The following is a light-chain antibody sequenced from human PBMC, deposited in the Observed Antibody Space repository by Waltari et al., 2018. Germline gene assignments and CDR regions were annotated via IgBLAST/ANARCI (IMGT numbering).Light chain of an antibody. CDR3: ASWDDSLNGWV. Sequence: QSVLTQPPSASGTPGQRVTISCSGSSSSIGSNTVNWFQHLPGTAPKLLIYGNNQRPSGVPDRFSGSRSGTSASLAISGLQSDDEADYYCASWDDSLNGWVFGGGTKLTVL. CDR1: SSSIGSNT. CDR2: GNN. V-gene: IGLV1-44*01. J-gene: IGLJ3*02.